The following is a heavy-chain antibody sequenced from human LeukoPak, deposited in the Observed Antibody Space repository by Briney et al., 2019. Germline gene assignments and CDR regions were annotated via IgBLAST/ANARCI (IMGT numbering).Heavy chain of an antibody. D-gene: IGHD1-14*01. CDR3: AENHDY. Sequence: GGSLRLSCAASGFTFSSYGMHWVRQAPGKGLEWVAVISYDGSNKYYADSVKGRFTISRDNSKNTLYLQMNGLRAEDTAVYYCAENHDYWGQGTLVTVSS. J-gene: IGHJ4*02. CDR2: ISYDGSNK. CDR1: GFTFSSYG. V-gene: IGHV3-30*18.